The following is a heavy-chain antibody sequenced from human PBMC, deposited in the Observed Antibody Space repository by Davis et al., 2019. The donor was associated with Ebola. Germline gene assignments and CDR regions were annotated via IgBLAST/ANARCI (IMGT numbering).Heavy chain of an antibody. V-gene: IGHV3-9*02. J-gene: IGHJ6*01. CDR3: ARASHCRRTSLHQGPIGLPPGTLLQEHL. Sequence: SLKISCVVSGFNSDEHGMHWVRQVPGKGLEWVSGILLRSGRTGYADSVKGRFTISRDNAKISLYLQMNSLRVEDTAVYLCARASHCRRTSLHQGPIGLPPGTLLQEHLWG. D-gene: IGHD2-2*01. CDR2: ILLRSGRT. CDR1: GFNSDEHG.